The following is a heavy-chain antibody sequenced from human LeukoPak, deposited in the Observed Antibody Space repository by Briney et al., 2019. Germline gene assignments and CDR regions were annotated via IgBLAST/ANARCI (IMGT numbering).Heavy chain of an antibody. D-gene: IGHD3-10*01. Sequence: ASVKVSCKASGGTFSSYAISWVRQAPGQGLEWMGGIIPIFGTANYAQKFQGRVTITADESTSTAYMELSSLRSEDTAVYYCANRGGSIGRHELDPPRFDYWGQGTRVTVSS. CDR1: GGTFSSYA. J-gene: IGHJ4*02. CDR2: IIPIFGTA. CDR3: ANRGGSIGRHELDPPRFDY. V-gene: IGHV1-69*13.